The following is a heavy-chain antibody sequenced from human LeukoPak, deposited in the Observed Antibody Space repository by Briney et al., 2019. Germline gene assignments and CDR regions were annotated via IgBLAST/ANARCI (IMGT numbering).Heavy chain of an antibody. V-gene: IGHV4-39*07. J-gene: IGHJ5*02. CDR3: AREHITMVRGVISVWFDP. D-gene: IGHD3-10*01. Sequence: PSETLSLTCSVSGGSISSSNYYWGWIRQPPGKGLEWIGSIYYSGTTYYNPSLKSRVTISIDTSKNQFSLKLSSVTAADTAVYYCAREHITMVRGVISVWFDPWGQGTLVTVSS. CDR2: IYYSGTT. CDR1: GGSISSSNYY.